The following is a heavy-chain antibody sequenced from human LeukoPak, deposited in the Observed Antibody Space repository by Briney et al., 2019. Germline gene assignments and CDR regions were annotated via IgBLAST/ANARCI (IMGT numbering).Heavy chain of an antibody. CDR1: GFAFSSYG. CDR3: ARVRYGSGNYYNAFDI. J-gene: IGHJ3*02. V-gene: IGHV3-33*01. D-gene: IGHD3-10*01. CDR2: IWYEGSKK. Sequence: GRSLRLSCAATGFAFSSYGMHWVRQHPGKGREWVALIWYEGSKKYYADSVKGRFTISRDNSKNTLYLQLDSLRAEDTAVYYCARVRYGSGNYYNAFDIWGQGTMVTVSS.